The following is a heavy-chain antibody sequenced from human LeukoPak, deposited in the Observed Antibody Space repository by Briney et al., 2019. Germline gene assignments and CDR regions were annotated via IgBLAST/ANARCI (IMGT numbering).Heavy chain of an antibody. CDR3: ARVYGGRRDYYYYYMDV. J-gene: IGHJ6*03. D-gene: IGHD4-23*01. CDR1: GFTFDDYG. V-gene: IGHV3-20*01. Sequence: GGCLRLSCAASGFTFDDYGMSWVRQAPGKGLEWVSGISWNGGSTGYADSVKGRFTISRDNAKNSLYLQMNSLRAEDTALYHCARVYGGRRDYYYYYMDVWGKGTTVTVSS. CDR2: ISWNGGST.